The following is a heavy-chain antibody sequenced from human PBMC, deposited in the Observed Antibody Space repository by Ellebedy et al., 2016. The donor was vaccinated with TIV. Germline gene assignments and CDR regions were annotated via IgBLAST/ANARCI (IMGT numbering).Heavy chain of an antibody. Sequence: GGSLRLSCAASGFSFSDYYMTWIRQAPGKGLEWVSFISSRGCTIYDADSVKGRFTISRDNAKNSLYLQMNSLRVEDTAVYYCARRTDTVTLPDWGQGTLVTVSS. CDR2: ISSRGCTI. J-gene: IGHJ4*02. CDR3: ARRTDTVTLPD. CDR1: GFSFSDYY. V-gene: IGHV3-11*01. D-gene: IGHD4-17*01.